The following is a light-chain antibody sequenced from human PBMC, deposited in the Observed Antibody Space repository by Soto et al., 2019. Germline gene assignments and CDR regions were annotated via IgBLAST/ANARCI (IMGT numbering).Light chain of an antibody. V-gene: IGKV1-27*01. CDR2: AAS. J-gene: IGKJ3*01. Sequence: DIPMTQSPSSLSASVGDRVTFTCRAGQGISNYLAWYQQKPGKVPKLLSYAASTEQSGVPSRFSGSEHGTDFTLTIKSLKPEDVAPYNWKKGTSALGLTFGPGNKVDIK. CDR1: QGISNY. CDR3: KKGTSALGLT.